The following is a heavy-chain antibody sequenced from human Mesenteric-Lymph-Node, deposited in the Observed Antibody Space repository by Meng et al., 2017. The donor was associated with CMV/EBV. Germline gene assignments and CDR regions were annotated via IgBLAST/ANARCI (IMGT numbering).Heavy chain of an antibody. D-gene: IGHD6-19*01. CDR1: GFTFSVSA. J-gene: IGHJ4*02. V-gene: IGHV3-73*01. CDR3: TRLVSKAVAGTGGY. CDR2: IRSKANSYAT. Sequence: GESLKISCAASGFTFSVSAMHWVRQASGKGLEWVGRIRSKANSYATAYAASVKGRFTISRDDSKNAAYLQMNSLKTEDTAVYYCTRLVSKAVAGTGGYWGQGTLVTVSS.